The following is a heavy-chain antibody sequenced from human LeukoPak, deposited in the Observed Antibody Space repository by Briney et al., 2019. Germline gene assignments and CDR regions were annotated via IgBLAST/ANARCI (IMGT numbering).Heavy chain of an antibody. CDR2: ISSSGSTI. V-gene: IGHV3-11*04. D-gene: IGHD3-10*01. Sequence: PGGSLRLSCAASGFTFSDYYMSWIRQAPGKGLEWVSYISSSGSTIYYADSVKGRFTISRDNSKNTLYLQMNSLRAEDTAVYYCASGPPGFGELNDIWGQGTMVTVSS. CDR1: GFTFSDYY. CDR3: ASGPPGFGELNDI. J-gene: IGHJ3*02.